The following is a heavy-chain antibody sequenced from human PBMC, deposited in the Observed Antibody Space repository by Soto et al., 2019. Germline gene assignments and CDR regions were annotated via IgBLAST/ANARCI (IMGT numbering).Heavy chain of an antibody. Sequence: SETLCVRWAVXDXSCXGXXXXXXRQPPGTGLEWIGEINHSGSTNYNPSLKSRVTISVDTXXXXFXLXXTXVTAXXTXVYYCARDKITGLFDYSGQGTLVTVSS. D-gene: IGHD2-8*02. V-gene: IGHV4-34*01. J-gene: IGHJ4*02. CDR2: INHSGST. CDR1: DXSCXGXX. CDR3: ARDKITGLFDY.